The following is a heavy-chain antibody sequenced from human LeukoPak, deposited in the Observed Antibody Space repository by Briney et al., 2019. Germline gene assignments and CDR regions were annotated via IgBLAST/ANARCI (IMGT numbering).Heavy chain of an antibody. CDR1: GYTFNSYG. J-gene: IGHJ4*02. Sequence: GASVKVSCKTSGYTFNSYGISWVRQAPGQGLQWMGWINNYNENTNYAQNLQGRVTMTTETSTSTVYMELRSLRSDDTAVYYCARGEGGYYTHSLDYWGQGTLVTVSS. D-gene: IGHD3-3*01. CDR3: ARGEGGYYTHSLDY. CDR2: INNYNENT. V-gene: IGHV1-18*01.